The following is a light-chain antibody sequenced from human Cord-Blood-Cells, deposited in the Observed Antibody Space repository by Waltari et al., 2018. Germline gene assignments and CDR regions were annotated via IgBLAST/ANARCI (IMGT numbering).Light chain of an antibody. Sequence: EIVLTQSPGTLSLCPGERASLSCRTSQSVSSSYLDWYQQKPGQAPRLLIYGASSRATGIPDRFSGNGSGTDFTLTISRLEPEDFAVYYCQQYGSSPPITFGQGTRLEIK. CDR1: QSVSSSY. CDR2: GAS. J-gene: IGKJ5*01. V-gene: IGKV3-20*01. CDR3: QQYGSSPPIT.